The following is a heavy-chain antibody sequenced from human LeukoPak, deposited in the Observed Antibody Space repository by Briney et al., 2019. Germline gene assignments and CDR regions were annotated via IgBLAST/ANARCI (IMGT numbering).Heavy chain of an antibody. V-gene: IGHV4-30-4*01. D-gene: IGHD3-10*01. CDR2: IYYSGST. Sequence: SQTLSLTCTVSGGSISSGDYYWRWIRQPPGKGLEWIGYIYYSGSTYYNPSLKSRVTMSVDTSKNQFSLKMSSVTAADTAVYYCASNYGSGSYDYVDSCGQGTLVTVSS. CDR1: GGSISSGDYY. CDR3: ASNYGSGSYDYVDS. J-gene: IGHJ4*02.